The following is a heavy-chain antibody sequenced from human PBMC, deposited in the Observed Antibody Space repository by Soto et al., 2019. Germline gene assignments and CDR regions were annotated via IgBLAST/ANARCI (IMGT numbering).Heavy chain of an antibody. CDR2: IYHIGST. V-gene: IGHV4-30-2*01. Sequence: QLQLQESGSGLVKPSQTLSLTCAVSGGSISSGGYSWSWIRQPPGKGLEWIGYIYHIGSTYYNPYLTSRVTISVDRSKNQFSLKLSSVNAADTAVYYCAAGGGLPRYYWGQGTLVTVSS. CDR3: AAGGGLPRYY. CDR1: GGSISSGGYS. D-gene: IGHD5-12*01. J-gene: IGHJ4*02.